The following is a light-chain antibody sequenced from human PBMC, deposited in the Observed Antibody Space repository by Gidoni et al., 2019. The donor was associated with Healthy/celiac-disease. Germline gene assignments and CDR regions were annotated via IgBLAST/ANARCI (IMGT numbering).Light chain of an antibody. Sequence: DIQMTQSPSSLSASVGDRVTLTCRASQSISSYLNWYQQKPGKAPKLLIYAASSLQSGVPSRFSGSGSGTDFTLTISSLQPEDFAVYYCQQSYSTPRTFGGGTKVEIK. CDR3: QQSYSTPRT. J-gene: IGKJ4*02. CDR1: QSISSY. CDR2: AAS. V-gene: IGKV1-39*01.